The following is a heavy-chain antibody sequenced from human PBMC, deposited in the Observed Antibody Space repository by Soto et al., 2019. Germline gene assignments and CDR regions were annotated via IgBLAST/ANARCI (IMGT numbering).Heavy chain of an antibody. Sequence: GGSLRLSCAASGFTFSSYWMSWVRQAPGKGLEWVANIKQDGSEKYYVDSVKGRFTISRDNAKNSLYLQMNSLRAEDTAVYYCARDDRLTLNWDFQANDAFDIWGQGTMVTVSS. J-gene: IGHJ3*02. CDR1: GFTFSSYW. CDR3: ARDDRLTLNWDFQANDAFDI. CDR2: IKQDGSEK. V-gene: IGHV3-7*01. D-gene: IGHD1-7*01.